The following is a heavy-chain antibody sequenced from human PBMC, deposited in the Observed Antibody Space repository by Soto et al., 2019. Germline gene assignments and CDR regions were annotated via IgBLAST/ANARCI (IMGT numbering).Heavy chain of an antibody. Sequence: QVQLVQSGAEVKKPGSSVKVSCKASGGTFSTSAISWVRQAPGQGLEWVGGIMHVFATPDYAQKFQGRVNISADESTTTAYLEPSSLRTAASAVYYCARDKDRQQLGGNYYYILDVWGQGTAIIVSS. CDR3: ARDKDRQQLGGNYYYILDV. J-gene: IGHJ6*02. V-gene: IGHV1-69*12. D-gene: IGHD3-3*02. CDR2: IMHVFATP. CDR1: GGTFSTSA.